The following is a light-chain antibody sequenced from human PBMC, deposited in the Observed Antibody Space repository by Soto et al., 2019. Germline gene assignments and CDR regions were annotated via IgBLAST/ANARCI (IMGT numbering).Light chain of an antibody. CDR1: SSDVGNYNY. Sequence: QSALTQPASVSGSRGQSITISCTGTSSDVGNYNYVSWYQQHPGKAPKLMIYEVSNRPSGVSNRFSGSKSGNTASLTISGLQAEDEADYYCSSYTSNNSPVVFGGGTKLTVL. J-gene: IGLJ2*01. CDR2: EVS. V-gene: IGLV2-14*01. CDR3: SSYTSNNSPVV.